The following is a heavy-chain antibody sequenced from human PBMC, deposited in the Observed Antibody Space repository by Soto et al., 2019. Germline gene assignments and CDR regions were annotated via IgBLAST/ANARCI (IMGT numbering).Heavy chain of an antibody. J-gene: IGHJ6*02. CDR3: ARVWQWLAGSYYYGMDV. Sequence: SVKVYCKAAGGTFSSYSISWVRQAPGQGLEWMGGIIPIFGTANYAQKFQGRVTITADKSTSTAYMELSSLRSEDTAVYYCARVWQWLAGSYYYGMDVWGQGTTVTVSS. CDR1: GGTFSSYS. D-gene: IGHD6-19*01. CDR2: IIPIFGTA. V-gene: IGHV1-69*06.